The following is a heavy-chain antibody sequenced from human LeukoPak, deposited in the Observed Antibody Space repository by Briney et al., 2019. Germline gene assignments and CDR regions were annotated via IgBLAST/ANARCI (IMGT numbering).Heavy chain of an antibody. CDR2: IYYSGST. CDR3: ARLPSGSGYSFDY. J-gene: IGHJ4*02. CDR1: GVSISSYY. D-gene: IGHD3-22*01. Sequence: SETLSLTCTVSGVSISSYYWSWIRQPPGKGLEWIGYIYYSGSTNYNPSLKSRVTISVDTSQNQFSLKLSSVTAADTAVYYCARLPSGSGYSFDYWGQGTLVTVSS. V-gene: IGHV4-59*01.